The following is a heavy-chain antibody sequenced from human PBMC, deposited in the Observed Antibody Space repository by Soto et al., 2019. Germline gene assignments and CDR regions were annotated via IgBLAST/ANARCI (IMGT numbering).Heavy chain of an antibody. Sequence: QAGGSLRLSCAASGFTFSSYAMHWVRQAPGKGLEWVAVISYDGSNKYYADSVKGRFTISRDNSKNTLYLQMNSLRAEDTAVYYCALIAADYYYGMDVWGQGTTVTVSS. CDR3: ALIAADYYYGMDV. CDR2: ISYDGSNK. J-gene: IGHJ6*02. V-gene: IGHV3-30-3*01. D-gene: IGHD6-13*01. CDR1: GFTFSSYA.